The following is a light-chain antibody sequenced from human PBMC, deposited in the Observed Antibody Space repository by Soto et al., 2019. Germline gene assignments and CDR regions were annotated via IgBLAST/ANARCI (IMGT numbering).Light chain of an antibody. CDR1: QSLISSDGNTY. CDR3: MQGTHWPPWT. J-gene: IGKJ1*01. V-gene: IGKV2-30*01. CDR2: KVS. Sequence: DVVLTQSPLSLPVTPGQPASISCRSSQSLISSDGNTYLNWFQQRPGQSPRRLIYKVSHRDSGVSDRFSGSGSGTDFTLEISGVEAEDVGVYYCMQGTHWPPWTFGQGTKVDIK.